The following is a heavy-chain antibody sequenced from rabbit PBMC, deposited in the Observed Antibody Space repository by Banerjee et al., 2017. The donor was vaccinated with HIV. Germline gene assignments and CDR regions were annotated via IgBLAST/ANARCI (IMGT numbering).Heavy chain of an antibody. CDR3: VRDMASSSGYYFNL. CDR1: GFSFSNKYV. D-gene: IGHD1-1*01. V-gene: IGHV1S45*01. Sequence: QEQLEESGGDLVKPEGSLTLTCTASGFSFSNKYVMCWVRQAPGKGLEWIGYIDPVFGSTYYASWVNGRFTISSHNAQNTLYLQLNSLTAADTATYFCVRDMASSSGYYFNLWGQGTLVTVS. J-gene: IGHJ4*01. CDR2: IDPVFGST.